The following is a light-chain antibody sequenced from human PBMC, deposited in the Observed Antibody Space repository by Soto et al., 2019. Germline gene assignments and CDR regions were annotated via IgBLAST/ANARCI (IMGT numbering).Light chain of an antibody. J-gene: IGKJ1*01. CDR1: QSVTSNY. CDR3: QQYGSSLTWT. CDR2: AAS. Sequence: EVVLTQSPGTVSLSPGERATLSCRASQSVTSNYLAWYQQKPGQAPRLLIYAASSRATGIPDRLSGSGYETDFSLTIKSLEPEDFAVYYCQQYGSSLTWTFGQGTKVEIK. V-gene: IGKV3-20*01.